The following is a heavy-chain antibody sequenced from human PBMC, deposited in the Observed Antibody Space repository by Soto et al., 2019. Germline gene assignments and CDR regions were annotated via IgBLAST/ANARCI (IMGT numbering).Heavy chain of an antibody. V-gene: IGHV4-59*08. Sequence: HVQLQESGPGLVKPSETLSLTCTVSGDSISGYYWNWIRQPPGMGLEWIGYIYYSGSTNYNPSLKRRVTISVDTSKKQFSLTLTSVTAADTAMYYCARHGSRDVVRFDYWGQGILVSVSS. J-gene: IGHJ4*02. CDR1: GDSISGYY. D-gene: IGHD2-15*01. CDR3: ARHGSRDVVRFDY. CDR2: IYYSGST.